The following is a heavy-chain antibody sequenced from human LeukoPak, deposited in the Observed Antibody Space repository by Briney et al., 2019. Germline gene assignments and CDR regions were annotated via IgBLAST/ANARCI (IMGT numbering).Heavy chain of an antibody. V-gene: IGHV3-30*18. CDR2: ISYDGSNK. CDR1: GFTFSSYG. Sequence: PGRSLRLSCAASGFTFSSYGMHWVRQAPGKGLEWVAVISYDGSNKYYADSVKGRFTISRDNSKNTLYLQMNSLRAEDTAVYYCAKDRSTYYYDSSGYYPDAFDIWGQGTMVTVSS. CDR3: AKDRSTYYYDSSGYYPDAFDI. D-gene: IGHD3-22*01. J-gene: IGHJ3*02.